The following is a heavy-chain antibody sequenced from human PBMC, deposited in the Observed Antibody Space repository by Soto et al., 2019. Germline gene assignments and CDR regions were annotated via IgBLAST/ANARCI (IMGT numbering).Heavy chain of an antibody. CDR2: ISAYNGNT. CDR1: GYTFTSYG. J-gene: IGHJ4*02. D-gene: IGHD3-22*01. V-gene: IGHV1-18*01. CDR3: SWSGSSGYSLDY. Sequence: QVQLVQTGAEVKKPGASVKVSCKASGYTFTSYGLSWVRQAPGQGLEWMGWISAYNGNTNYAQKLQGRVTMNTDTSTSTAYMELRSLRSDDTAVYYCSWSGSSGYSLDYWGPVTLVTCYS.